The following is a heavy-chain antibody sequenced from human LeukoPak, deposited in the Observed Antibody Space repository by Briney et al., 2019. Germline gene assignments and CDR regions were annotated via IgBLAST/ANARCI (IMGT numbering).Heavy chain of an antibody. J-gene: IGHJ3*02. CDR2: INHSGST. CDR1: GGSFSGYY. D-gene: IGHD3-22*01. V-gene: IGHV4-34*01. Sequence: SGTLSLTCAVYGGSFSGYYWSWIRQPPGKGLEWVGEINHSGSTNYNPSLKSRVTISVDTSKNQFSLKLSSVTAADTAVYYGARRGHNRYYYDSSGYHKAFDIWGQGTMVTVSS. CDR3: ARRGHNRYYYDSSGYHKAFDI.